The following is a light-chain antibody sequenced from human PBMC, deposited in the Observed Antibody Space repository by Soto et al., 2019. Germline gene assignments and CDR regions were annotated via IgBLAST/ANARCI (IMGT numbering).Light chain of an antibody. CDR2: YAS. J-gene: IGKJ5*01. CDR1: QSIRNN. CDR3: QQYNDWPRIT. V-gene: IGKV3-15*01. Sequence: EILMTQSPATLSVSPGERATLSCRASQSIRNNLAWYQQKPGQAPRLLIYYASTRVTGVPARFSGSGSGTEFTLTITSLQSEDFALYYCQQYNDWPRITFGQGTRLEIK.